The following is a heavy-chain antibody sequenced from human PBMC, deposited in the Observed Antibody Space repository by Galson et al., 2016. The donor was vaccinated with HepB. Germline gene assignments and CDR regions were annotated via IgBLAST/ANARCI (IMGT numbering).Heavy chain of an antibody. J-gene: IGHJ4*02. Sequence: SLRLSCAVSGFSVKNHYVAWVRQTAGKRLEWVSVIYRGGAIFYADSVKGRFTISRDDVDNTVYLQMNSLRADDTAVYYCARGVTVSGGDYFDYWGQGTVVTVSS. CDR3: ARGVTVSGGDYFDY. D-gene: IGHD3-10*01. V-gene: IGHV3-53*01. CDR1: GFSVKNHY. CDR2: IYRGGAI.